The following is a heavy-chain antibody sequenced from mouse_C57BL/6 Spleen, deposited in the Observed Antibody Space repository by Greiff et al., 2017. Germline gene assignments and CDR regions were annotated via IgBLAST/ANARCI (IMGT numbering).Heavy chain of an antibody. D-gene: IGHD2-4*01. CDR2: IDPETGGT. J-gene: IGHJ1*03. Sequence: VQLQQSGAELVRPGASVTLSCKASGYTFTDYEMHWVKQTPVHGLEWIGAIDPETGGTAYNQKFKGKAILTADKSSSTAYMELRSLTSEDSAVYYCTGGLRRAWYFDVWGTGTTVTVSS. CDR1: GYTFTDYE. CDR3: TGGLRRAWYFDV. V-gene: IGHV1-15*01.